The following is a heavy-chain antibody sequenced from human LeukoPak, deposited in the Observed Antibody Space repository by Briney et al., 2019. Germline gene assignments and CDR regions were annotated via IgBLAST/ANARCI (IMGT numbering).Heavy chain of an antibody. D-gene: IGHD3-10*01. Sequence: LETLSLTCTVSGASISSYYWSWIRQPPGKGLEWIGYISYSGSTNYNPSLKSRVTISADTSKNQVSLTLSSVTAADTAVYYCARHPELYFFDYWGQGTLVTVSS. CDR2: ISYSGST. V-gene: IGHV4-59*08. CDR1: GASISSYY. J-gene: IGHJ4*02. CDR3: ARHPELYFFDY.